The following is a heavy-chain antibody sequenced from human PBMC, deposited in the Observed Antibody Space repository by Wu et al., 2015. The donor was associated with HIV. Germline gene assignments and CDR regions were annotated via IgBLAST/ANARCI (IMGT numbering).Heavy chain of an antibody. V-gene: IGHV1-18*01. CDR2: MNPSNGHI. CDR1: YILTSNP. J-gene: IGHJ5*01. CDR3: ARVQFDPDYYTYFDL. Sequence: QALLVQSGTEVKKPGASVKVSCKASYILTSNPIGWVRQAPGQRLEWMGWMNPSNGHIQPAQKFRDRIHMSTDNSAHTAYMELRSLTSDDAAIYFCARVQFDPDYYTYFDLWGQGTLVTVSS. D-gene: IGHD4/OR15-4a*01.